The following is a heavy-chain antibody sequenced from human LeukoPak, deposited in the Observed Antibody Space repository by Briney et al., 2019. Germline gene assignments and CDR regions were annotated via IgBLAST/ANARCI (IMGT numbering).Heavy chain of an antibody. D-gene: IGHD1-26*01. V-gene: IGHV3-23*01. J-gene: IGHJ4*02. CDR3: AKVKGELREYYFDY. Sequence: GGSLRLSCAASGVTVSSYYMSWVRQAPGKGLERVSAISGSGGSTYYADSVKGRFTTSRDNSKNTLYLQMNSLRAEDTAVYYCAKVKGELREYYFDYWGQGTLVTVSS. CDR2: ISGSGGST. CDR1: GVTVSSYY.